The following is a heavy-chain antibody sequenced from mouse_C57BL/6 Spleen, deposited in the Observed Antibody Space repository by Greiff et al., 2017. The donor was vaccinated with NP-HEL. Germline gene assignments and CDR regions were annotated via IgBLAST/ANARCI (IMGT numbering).Heavy chain of an antibody. J-gene: IGHJ3*01. CDR3: ARHGYYGSSYSFAY. CDR2: ISSGSSTI. V-gene: IGHV5-17*01. CDR1: GFTFSDYG. D-gene: IGHD1-1*01. Sequence: DVKLVESGGGLVKPGGSLKLSCAASGFTFSDYGMHWVRQAPEKGLEWVAYISSGSSTIYYADTVKGRFTISRDNAKNTLFLQMTSLRSEDTAMYYCARHGYYGSSYSFAYWGQGTLVTVSA.